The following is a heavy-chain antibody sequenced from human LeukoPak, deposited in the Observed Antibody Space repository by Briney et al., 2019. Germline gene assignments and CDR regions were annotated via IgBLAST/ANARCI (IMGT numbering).Heavy chain of an antibody. CDR3: ARASFQRWLQLGGD. Sequence: GGSLRLSCTASGFTFSTYSMNWVRQAPGKGLEWVSYISSSSTIYYADSVKGRFTISRDNAKNSLYLQMNSLRDEDAAVYYCARASFQRWLQLGGDWGQGALVTVSS. CDR1: GFTFSTYS. J-gene: IGHJ4*02. D-gene: IGHD5-24*01. CDR2: ISSSSTI. V-gene: IGHV3-48*02.